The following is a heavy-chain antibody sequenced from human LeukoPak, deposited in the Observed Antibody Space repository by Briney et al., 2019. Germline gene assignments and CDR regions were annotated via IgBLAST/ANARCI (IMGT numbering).Heavy chain of an antibody. CDR2: ISGSGGST. Sequence: PGGSLGLSCAASGFTFSSYAMSWVRQAPGKGLEWVAAISGSGGSTYYADSVKGRFTISRDNSKNTLYLQMNSLRAEDTAVYYCAGRGWFGELFKHYWGQGTLVTVSS. D-gene: IGHD3-10*01. V-gene: IGHV3-23*01. J-gene: IGHJ4*02. CDR1: GFTFSSYA. CDR3: AGRGWFGELFKHY.